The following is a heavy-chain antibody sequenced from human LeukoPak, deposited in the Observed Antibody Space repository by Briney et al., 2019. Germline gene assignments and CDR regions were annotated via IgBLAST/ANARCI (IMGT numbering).Heavy chain of an antibody. J-gene: IGHJ4*02. CDR2: IYYRGST. V-gene: IGHV4-59*01. Sequence: AETLSLTCSVSGGSISSYYWSWIRQPPGKGLEWIGYIYYRGSTNYNPSLKSRVTISVDTYKNQFSLKLSSVTAADTAVYYCARVTPYYYDSSGYYYFAYWGEGTLVTVSS. CDR3: ARVTPYYYDSSGYYYFAY. D-gene: IGHD3-22*01. CDR1: GGSISSYY.